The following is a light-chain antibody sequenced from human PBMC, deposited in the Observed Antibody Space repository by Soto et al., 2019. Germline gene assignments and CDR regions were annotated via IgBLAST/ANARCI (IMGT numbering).Light chain of an antibody. J-gene: IGKJ1*01. V-gene: IGKV1-6*01. CDR1: QGIRNG. CDR2: AAS. CDR3: LQDYNWT. Sequence: AIQMTQSPSSLSASVGDRVTITCQASQGIRNGLGWYQQKPGKAPKLLIYAASNLQSGVPSRFSGSGSGTDFTLSISSLQPEDFATYYCLQDYNWTFGQGTKVDIK.